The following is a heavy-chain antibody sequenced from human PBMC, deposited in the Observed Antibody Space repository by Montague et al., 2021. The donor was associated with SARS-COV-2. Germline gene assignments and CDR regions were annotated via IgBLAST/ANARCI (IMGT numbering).Heavy chain of an antibody. Sequence: SETLSLTCTVSGGSISSSSYYWDWIRQPPGKGLEWIGSIYYSGSTYYNPSLKSRVTISVDTSKNQFSLKLSSVTAADTAVYYCARFPTSYYYDSKAAPATPDAFDTWGQGTMVTVSS. D-gene: IGHD3-22*01. CDR2: IYYSGST. V-gene: IGHV4-39*01. CDR3: ARFPTSYYYDSKAAPATPDAFDT. CDR1: GGSISSSSYY. J-gene: IGHJ3*02.